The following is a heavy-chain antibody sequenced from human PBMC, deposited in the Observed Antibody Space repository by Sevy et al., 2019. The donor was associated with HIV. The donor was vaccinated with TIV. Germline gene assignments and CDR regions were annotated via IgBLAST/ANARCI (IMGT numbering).Heavy chain of an antibody. CDR3: AREEIGYGMDV. CDR1: EYTFIDYY. Sequence: ASVKAACKATEYTFIDYYIHWVRQAPGQGLEWMGWINPKRGGANYAQSFQGRVTMTRDTSLNTIYMQLTSLRGDDTAVYYCAREEIGYGMDVWGQGTAVTVSS. CDR2: INPKRGGA. V-gene: IGHV1-2*02. J-gene: IGHJ6*02.